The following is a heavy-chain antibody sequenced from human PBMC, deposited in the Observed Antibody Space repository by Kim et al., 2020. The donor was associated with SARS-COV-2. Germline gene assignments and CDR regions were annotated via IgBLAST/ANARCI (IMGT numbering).Heavy chain of an antibody. Sequence: YSPSFQGQVTISADKSISTAYLQWSSLKASDTAMYYCARPIRGVPSYFDYWGQGTLVTVSS. V-gene: IGHV5-51*01. CDR3: ARPIRGVPSYFDY. J-gene: IGHJ4*02.